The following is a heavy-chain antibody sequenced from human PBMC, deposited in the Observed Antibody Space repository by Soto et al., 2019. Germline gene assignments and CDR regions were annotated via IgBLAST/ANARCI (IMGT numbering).Heavy chain of an antibody. V-gene: IGHV3-23*01. CDR2: ISGSGGST. J-gene: IGHJ6*02. CDR1: GVNFSSYA. D-gene: IGHD3-16*01. Sequence: GGSLRLSCAASGVNFSSYAMNWVRQAPGKGLEWVSAISGSGGSTYYADSVKGRFTISRDNSKNTLYLQMNSLRAEDTAVYYCAKGGRGSSPTGYYGMDVWGQGTTVTVSS. CDR3: AKGGRGSSPTGYYGMDV.